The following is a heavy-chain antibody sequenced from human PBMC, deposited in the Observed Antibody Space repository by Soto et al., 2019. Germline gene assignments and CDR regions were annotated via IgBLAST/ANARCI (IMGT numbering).Heavy chain of an antibody. J-gene: IGHJ3*01. V-gene: IGHV3-48*03. CDR1: GFTFSRYE. D-gene: IGHD3-10*01. Sequence: GGSLRLSCAASGFTFSRYEMNWVRQAPGKGLEWIAYIHSSGTTIYHADSVKGRFTISRDNAKNSLCLQLNSLSAEDTAAYYCATRSGGGGAFDFWGQGTMVTVSS. CDR2: IHSSGTTI. CDR3: ATRSGGGGAFDF.